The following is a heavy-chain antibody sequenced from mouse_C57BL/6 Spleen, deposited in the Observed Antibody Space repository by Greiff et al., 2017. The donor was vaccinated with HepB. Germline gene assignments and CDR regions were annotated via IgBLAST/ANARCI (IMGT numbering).Heavy chain of an antibody. CDR1: GYTFTDYN. D-gene: IGHD1-1*01. J-gene: IGHJ1*03. CDR2: INPNNGGT. V-gene: IGHV1-18*01. CDR3: ARKGIYYYGSSHWYFDV. Sequence: VQLQQSGPELVKPGASVKIPCKASGYTFTDYNMDWVKQSHGKSLEWIGDINPNNGGTIYNQKFKGKATLTVEKSSSTAYMELRSLTSEDTAVYYCARKGIYYYGSSHWYFDVWGTGTTVTVSS.